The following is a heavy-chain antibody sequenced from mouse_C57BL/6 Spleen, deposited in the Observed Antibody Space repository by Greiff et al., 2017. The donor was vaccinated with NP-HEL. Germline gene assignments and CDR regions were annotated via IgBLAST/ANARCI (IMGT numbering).Heavy chain of an antibody. CDR2: IYPGDGDT. D-gene: IGHD2-4*01. V-gene: IGHV1-82*01. J-gene: IGHJ3*01. CDR1: GYAFSSSW. Sequence: QVQLQQSGPELVKPGASVKISCKASGYAFSSSWMNWVKQRPGKGLEWIGRIYPGDGDTNYNGKFKGKATLTADKSSSTAYMQLSSLTSEDSAVYFCEREGDYDAWFAYWGQGPLVTVSA. CDR3: EREGDYDAWFAY.